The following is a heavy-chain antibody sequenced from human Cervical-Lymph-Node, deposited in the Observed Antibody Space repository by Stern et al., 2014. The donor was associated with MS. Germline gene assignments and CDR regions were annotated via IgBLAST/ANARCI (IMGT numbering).Heavy chain of an antibody. J-gene: IGHJ6*02. CDR2: MNPKSGNS. D-gene: IGHD6-13*01. CDR3: ARGGSSSWYFLSTYFFGMDV. Sequence: VHLVESGNEVKKPGASVKVSCKASEYTFDSHDIHWVRQAAGQGLEWMGWMNPKSGNSDYERKFQGRVTMTGNTSISTAYMELSSLRSEDTAVYYCARGGSSSWYFLSTYFFGMDVWGQGTTVTVSS. V-gene: IGHV1-8*01. CDR1: EYTFDSHD.